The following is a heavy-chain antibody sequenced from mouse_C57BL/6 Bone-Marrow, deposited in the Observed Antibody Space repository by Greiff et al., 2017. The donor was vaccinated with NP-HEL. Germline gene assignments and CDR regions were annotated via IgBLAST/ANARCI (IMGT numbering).Heavy chain of an antibody. Sequence: EVKLVESGEGLVKPGGSLKLSCAASGFTFSSYAMSWVRQTPEKRLEWVAYISSGGDYIYYADTVKGRFTISRDNDRNTLYLQMRSLKSEDTAMYYCTRGYLRYYSYYFDYWGQGTTLTVSS. V-gene: IGHV5-9-1*02. J-gene: IGHJ2*01. CDR1: GFTFSSYA. CDR3: TRGYLRYYSYYFDY. D-gene: IGHD1-1*01. CDR2: ISSGGDYI.